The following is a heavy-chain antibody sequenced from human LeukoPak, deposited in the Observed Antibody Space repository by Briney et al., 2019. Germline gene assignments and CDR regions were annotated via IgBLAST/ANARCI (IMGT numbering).Heavy chain of an antibody. J-gene: IGHJ4*02. CDR2: IYYSGST. D-gene: IGHD5-12*01. CDR1: GGSISSGDYY. CDR3: ATGRGYSGYDYIDY. Sequence: SETLSLTCTVSGGSISSGDYYWSWIRQHPGKGLEWIGYIYYSGSTYYNPSLKSRVTISVDTSKNQFPLNLNSLTAADTAVYYCATGRGYSGYDYIDYWGQGTLVTVSS. V-gene: IGHV4-31*03.